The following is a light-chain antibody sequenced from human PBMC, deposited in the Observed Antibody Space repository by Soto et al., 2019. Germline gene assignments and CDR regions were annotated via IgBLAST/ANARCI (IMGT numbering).Light chain of an antibody. CDR1: QSVTNSY. J-gene: IGKJ4*01. CDR3: QQRGNWPLT. CDR2: DAS. Sequence: EIVMTPSPVTLSVSPGERATLSCRASQSVTNSYLAWYQQKPGQAPRLLIYDASNRAAGIPARLSGSGSGTDFTLTISSLEPEDFAVYYCQQRGNWPLTFGGGTKVDIK. V-gene: IGKV3D-20*02.